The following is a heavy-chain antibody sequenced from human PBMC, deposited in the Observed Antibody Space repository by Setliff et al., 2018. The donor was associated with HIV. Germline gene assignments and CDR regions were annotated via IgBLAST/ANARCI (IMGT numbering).Heavy chain of an antibody. V-gene: IGHV4-59*01. CDR2: IYFTGSS. J-gene: IGHJ3*01. CDR1: GGSISTYY. D-gene: IGHD4-17*01. Sequence: SETLPLTCTVSGGSISTYYWSWIRQPPGKGLEWIGSIYFTGSSDNNPSLKSRVTLSVDTSKHQFSLKLSSVTAADTAVYYCARVQMAYAAFDVWGQGTMVTVSS. CDR3: ARVQMAYAAFDV.